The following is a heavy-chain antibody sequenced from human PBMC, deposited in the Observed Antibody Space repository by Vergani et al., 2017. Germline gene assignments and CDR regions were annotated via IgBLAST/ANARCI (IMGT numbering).Heavy chain of an antibody. D-gene: IGHD2-2*01. J-gene: IGHJ4*02. CDR1: GYTFTDYF. Sequence: QVQLVQSGAEVKKPGASVKVSCKASGYTFTDYFMHWVREAPGQGLEWMGWINPNSGGTNYAQKFQGRVTMTRDTSISTAYMELSNLRSYDTAVYYCARVGTSSNRDYFDYWVQGTLVTVSS. CDR3: ARVGTSSNRDYFDY. CDR2: INPNSGGT. V-gene: IGHV1-2*02.